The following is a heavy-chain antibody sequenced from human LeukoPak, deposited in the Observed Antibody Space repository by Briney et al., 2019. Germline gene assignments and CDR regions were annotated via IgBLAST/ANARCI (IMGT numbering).Heavy chain of an antibody. J-gene: IGHJ4*02. CDR3: AKGPNYDFWSGYYYYFDY. Sequence: GGSLRLSCAAPGFTFSSYAMSWVRQAPGKGLEWVSAISGSGGSTYYADSVKGRFTISRDNSKNTLYLQMNSLRAEDTAVYYCAKGPNYDFWSGYYYYFDYWGQGTLVTVSS. CDR1: GFTFSSYA. V-gene: IGHV3-23*01. CDR2: ISGSGGST. D-gene: IGHD3-3*01.